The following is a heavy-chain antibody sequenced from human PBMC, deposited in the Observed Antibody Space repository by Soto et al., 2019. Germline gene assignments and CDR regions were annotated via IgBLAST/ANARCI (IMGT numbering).Heavy chain of an antibody. D-gene: IGHD5-18*01. Sequence: SETLSLTCTVSGGSISDNDYYWSWIRQPPGKGLEWIGTISHTGTAYYNPSLESRVAVSVGTSENQFSLKLSSVTAADTAVYYCACIFSGGYGYGFYYYGMDVWGQGTTVTVSS. V-gene: IGHV4-39*01. CDR1: GGSISDNDYY. CDR3: ACIFSGGYGYGFYYYGMDV. CDR2: ISHTGTA. J-gene: IGHJ6*02.